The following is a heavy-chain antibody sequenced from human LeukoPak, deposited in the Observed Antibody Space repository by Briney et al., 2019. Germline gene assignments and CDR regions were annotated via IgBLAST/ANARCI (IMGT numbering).Heavy chain of an antibody. V-gene: IGHV4-61*08. CDR3: ARYFCSGGRCSHFDY. CDR2: IYYSGNT. D-gene: IGHD2-15*01. Sequence: SETLSLTCTVSGGSISSGDYYWSWIRQPPGKGLEWIGYIYYSGNTSYNPSLKSRVTMSVDTSKNQFSLKLSSVTAADTAVYYCARYFCSGGRCSHFDYWGQGTLVTVSS. CDR1: GGSISSGDYY. J-gene: IGHJ4*02.